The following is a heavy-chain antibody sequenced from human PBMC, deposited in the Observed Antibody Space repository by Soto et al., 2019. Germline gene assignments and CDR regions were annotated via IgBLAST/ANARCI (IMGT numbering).Heavy chain of an antibody. V-gene: IGHV4-31*03. CDR1: GGSISSGGYY. D-gene: IGHD3-22*01. CDR2: IYYSGST. J-gene: IGHJ4*02. CDR3: ARAGGYDSSGYYYVEPFDY. Sequence: QVQLQESGPGLVKPSQTLSLTCTVSGGSISSGGYYWSWIRQHPGKGLEWIGYIYYSGSTYYNTSLMSRVTISVDTSKNQFSLKLSSVTAADTAVYYCARAGGYDSSGYYYVEPFDYWGQGTLVTVSS.